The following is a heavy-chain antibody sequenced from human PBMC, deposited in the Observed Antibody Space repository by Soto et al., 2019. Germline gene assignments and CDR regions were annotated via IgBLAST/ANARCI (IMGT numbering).Heavy chain of an antibody. CDR2: IYYSGST. CDR1: GGSISSGGYY. Sequence: QVQLQESGPGLVKPSQTLSLTCTVSGGSISSGGYYWSWIRQHPGKGLEWLGYIYYSGSTYYNPSLKSRVTISVDTSKNQVSLKLSSVTAADTAVYYCARDRLRVRRSGMDVWGQGTTVTVSS. D-gene: IGHD1-1*01. V-gene: IGHV4-31*03. CDR3: ARDRLRVRRSGMDV. J-gene: IGHJ6*02.